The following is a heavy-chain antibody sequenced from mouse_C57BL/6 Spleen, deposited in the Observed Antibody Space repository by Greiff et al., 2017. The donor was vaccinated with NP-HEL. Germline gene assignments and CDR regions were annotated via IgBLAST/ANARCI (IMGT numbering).Heavy chain of an antibody. Sequence: VKLMESGPGLVAPSQSLSITCTVSGFSLTSYGVHWVRQPPGKGLEWLVVIWSDGSTTYNSALKSRLSISKDNSKSQVFLKMNSLQTDDTAMYYCARHGGTVVAPSAMDYWGQGTSVTVSS. V-gene: IGHV2-6-1*01. CDR2: IWSDGST. D-gene: IGHD1-1*01. CDR1: GFSLTSYG. J-gene: IGHJ4*01. CDR3: ARHGGTVVAPSAMDY.